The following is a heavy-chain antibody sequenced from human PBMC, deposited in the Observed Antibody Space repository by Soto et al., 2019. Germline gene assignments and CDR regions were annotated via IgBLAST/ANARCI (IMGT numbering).Heavy chain of an antibody. CDR1: GYSFTSYW. D-gene: IGHD3-3*01. V-gene: IGHV5-51*01. Sequence: GESLKISCKGSGYSFTSYWIGWVRQMPGKGLEWMGIIYPGDSDTRYSPSFQGQVTISADKSISTAYLQWSSLKASDTAMYYCAVMCLLSGFGWFTIDYWGPGSQVTVSS. CDR3: AVMCLLSGFGWFTIDY. J-gene: IGHJ4*02. CDR2: IYPGDSDT.